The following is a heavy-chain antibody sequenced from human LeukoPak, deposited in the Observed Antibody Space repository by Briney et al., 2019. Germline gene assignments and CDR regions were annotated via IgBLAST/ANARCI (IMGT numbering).Heavy chain of an antibody. J-gene: IGHJ3*02. CDR3: ARPGRNYYDSSGTDAFDI. V-gene: IGHV3-48*03. CDR1: GFTFSSHE. CDR2: ISSSGSTI. D-gene: IGHD3-22*01. Sequence: GGSLRLSCAASGFTFSSHEMNWVRQAPGKGLEWVSYISSSGSTIYYADSVKGRFTISRDNAKNSLYLQMNSLRAEDTAVYYCARPGRNYYDSSGTDAFDIWGQGTMVTVSS.